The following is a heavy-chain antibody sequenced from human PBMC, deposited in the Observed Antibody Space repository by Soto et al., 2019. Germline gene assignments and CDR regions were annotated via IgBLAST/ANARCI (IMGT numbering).Heavy chain of an antibody. CDR1: GYTFSRYG. CDR2: ISGYNGNT. Sequence: QVQLVQSGPEVKKPGASVKVSCKVSGYTFSRYGISWVRQAPGQGLEWMGWISGYNGNTNYTQNFQGRVTMTTETSTNTAYMERRSLRTDDTAVYYCARAPSIVVVTAYGMDVWGQGTTVTVSS. D-gene: IGHD2-21*02. J-gene: IGHJ6*01. CDR3: ARAPSIVVVTAYGMDV. V-gene: IGHV1-18*01.